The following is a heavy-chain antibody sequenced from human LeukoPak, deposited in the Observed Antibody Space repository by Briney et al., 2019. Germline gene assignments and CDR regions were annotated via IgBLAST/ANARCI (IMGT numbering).Heavy chain of an antibody. CDR1: GFTLRRYW. CDR2: IKQDGSEK. CDR3: ARVSPYCSGGSCYYKTGYFDY. V-gene: IGHV3-7*01. J-gene: IGHJ4*02. D-gene: IGHD2-15*01. Sequence: PGGSLRLSCAASGFTLRRYWMNWVRQALGKGLEWVANIKQDGSEKYYVDSMKGRFTITRDNAKNSLYLQMNGLRAEDTAVYCCARVSPYCSGGSCYYKTGYFDYWGQGTLVTVSS.